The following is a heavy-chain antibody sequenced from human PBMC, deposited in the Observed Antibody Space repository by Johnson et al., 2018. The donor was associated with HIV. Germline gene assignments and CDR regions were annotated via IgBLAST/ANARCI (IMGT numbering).Heavy chain of an antibody. CDR3: AKGPRYDALDI. J-gene: IGHJ3*02. Sequence: VQLVESGGGVVQPGRSLRLSCAASGFTFSSYDMHWVRQATGKGLEWVAAVGTAGDTFYPGSVKGRFTISREDAKNSLYLQMNSLSAEDTAVYFCAKGPRYDALDIWGQGTMVTVSS. CDR2: VGTAGDT. CDR1: GFTFSSYD. V-gene: IGHV3-13*01. D-gene: IGHD1-1*01.